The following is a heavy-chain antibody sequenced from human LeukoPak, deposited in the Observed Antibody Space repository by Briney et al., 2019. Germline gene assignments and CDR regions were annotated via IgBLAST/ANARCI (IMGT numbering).Heavy chain of an antibody. CDR3: ARVLGIAVAGTPFDY. V-gene: IGHV1-8*03. D-gene: IGHD6-19*01. CDR1: GYTFTTFG. CDR2: MNPNSGNT. Sequence: GASVKVSCKASGYTFTTFGVSWVRQAPGQGLEWMGWMNPNSGNTGYAQKFQGRVTITRNTSISTAYMELSSLRSEDTAVYYCARVLGIAVAGTPFDYWGQGTLVTVSS. J-gene: IGHJ4*02.